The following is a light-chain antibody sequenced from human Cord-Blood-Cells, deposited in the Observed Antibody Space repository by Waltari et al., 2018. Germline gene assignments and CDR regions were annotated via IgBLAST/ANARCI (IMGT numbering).Light chain of an antibody. CDR2: DVS. CDR3: SSYTSSSTWV. V-gene: IGLV2-14*01. J-gene: IGLJ3*02. Sequence: QSVLTQPASVSGSPGQSITISCTGTSSDVGGYNYVSWYQQHPANAPKLMIYDVSKRPSGVSNRFSGSKSGNTASLTISGLQAEDEADYYCSSYTSSSTWVFGGGTKLTVL. CDR1: SSDVGGYNY.